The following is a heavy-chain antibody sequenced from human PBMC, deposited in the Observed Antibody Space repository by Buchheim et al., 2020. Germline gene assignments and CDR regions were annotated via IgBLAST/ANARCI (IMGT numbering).Heavy chain of an antibody. CDR1: GFTFSSYG. CDR3: ARDRSYAMDV. V-gene: IGHV3-30*03. J-gene: IGHJ6*02. Sequence: QVQLVESGGGVVQPGRSLRLSCAASGFTFSSYGMHWVRQAPGKGLEWVAVISYDGSNKYYADSVKGRFTISRDNAKNTLYLQMNSLRAEDTAVYYCARDRSYAMDVWGQGTT. CDR2: ISYDGSNK.